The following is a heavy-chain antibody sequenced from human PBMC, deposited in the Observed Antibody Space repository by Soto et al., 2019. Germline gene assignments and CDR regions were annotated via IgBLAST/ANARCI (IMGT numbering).Heavy chain of an antibody. CDR2: ISAYNGNT. J-gene: IGHJ4*02. V-gene: IGHV1-18*01. CDR3: ARDRLRGYDRSGFYS. D-gene: IGHD3-22*01. CDR1: GYTFPSYG. Sequence: ASVKVSCKASGYTFPSYGISWVRQAPGQGLEWMGWISAYNGNTNYAQKFEDRVTMTTATSTNTVFLELRSLKSDDTAIYYCARDRLRGYDRSGFYSWGQGTMVTVSS.